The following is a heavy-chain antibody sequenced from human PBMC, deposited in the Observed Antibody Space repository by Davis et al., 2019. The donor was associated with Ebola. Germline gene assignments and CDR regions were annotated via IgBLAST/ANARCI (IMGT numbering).Heavy chain of an antibody. CDR1: GGSISSSSYY. Sequence: SETLSLTCTVSGGSISSSSYYWGWICQPPGKGLAWIGTIYYSGSTYYNPSLKSRVTISVDTSKNQVSLKLSSVTAADTAVYYCARYPGMAAAGTGYYYGMDVWGQGTTVTVSS. D-gene: IGHD6-13*01. V-gene: IGHV4-39*01. CDR3: ARYPGMAAAGTGYYYGMDV. CDR2: IYYSGST. J-gene: IGHJ6*02.